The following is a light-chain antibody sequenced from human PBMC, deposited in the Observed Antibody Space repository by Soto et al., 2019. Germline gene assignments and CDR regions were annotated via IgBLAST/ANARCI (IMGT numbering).Light chain of an antibody. CDR3: QQYGSSPLT. CDR2: GAS. J-gene: IGKJ4*01. CDR1: QSVSGSY. Sequence: EIVLTQSPGTLSLSPRERATLSCRASQSVSGSYVAWYQQKPGQAPRLLIYGASGRATGIPDRFSGSGSGTDFTLTISRLEPEDLAVYYCQQYGSSPLTFGGGTKVDIK. V-gene: IGKV3-20*01.